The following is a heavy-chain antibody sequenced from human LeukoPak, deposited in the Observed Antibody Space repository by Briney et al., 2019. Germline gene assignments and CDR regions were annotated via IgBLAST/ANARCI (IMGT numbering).Heavy chain of an antibody. D-gene: IGHD3-10*01. CDR2: VDHSGYT. J-gene: IGHJ4*02. CDR1: GGSISSTNW. CDR3: ARDVWVRGVIISDY. V-gene: IGHV4-4*02. Sequence: SETPSFTCAVSGGSISSTNWWTWVRQPPGKGLEWIGEVDHSGYTNYNPSLKSRVTISVDKSKNHFSLKLSSVTAADTAIYYCARDVWVRGVIISDYWGQGTLVTVSS.